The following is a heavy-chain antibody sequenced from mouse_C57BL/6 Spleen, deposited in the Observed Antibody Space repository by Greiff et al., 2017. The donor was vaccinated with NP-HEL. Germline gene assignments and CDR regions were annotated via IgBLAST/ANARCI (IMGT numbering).Heavy chain of an antibody. CDR1: GYAFSSYW. CDR2: IYPGDGAT. CDR3: ARLEDGDYDY. V-gene: IGHV1-80*01. Sequence: VQLQESGAELVQPGASVTISCKASGYAFSSYWMNWVKQRPGKGLEWIGQIYPGDGATNYNGKFKGKATLTADKSSSTAYMQLSSLTSEDSAVYFCARLEDGDYDYWGQGTTLTVSS. D-gene: IGHD2-13*01. J-gene: IGHJ2*01.